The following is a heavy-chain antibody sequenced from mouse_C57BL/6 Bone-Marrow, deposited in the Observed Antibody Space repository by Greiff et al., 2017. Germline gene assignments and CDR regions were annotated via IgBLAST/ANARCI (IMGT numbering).Heavy chain of an antibody. CDR1: GFSLSTFGMG. V-gene: IGHV8-8*01. CDR3: ALTTVVAHWYFDV. J-gene: IGHJ1*03. Sequence: LKESGPGILQPSQTLSLTCSFSGFSLSTFGMGVGWIRQPSGKGLEWLAHIWWDDDKYYKPALKSRLTISKDTSKNQVFLKIANVDTADTATYYCALTTVVAHWYFDVWGTGTTVTVSS. CDR2: IWWDDDK. D-gene: IGHD1-1*01.